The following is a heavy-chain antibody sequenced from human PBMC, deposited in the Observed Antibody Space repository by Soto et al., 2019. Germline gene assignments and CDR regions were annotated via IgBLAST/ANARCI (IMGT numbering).Heavy chain of an antibody. Sequence: LSETLSLTCAVYGGSFSGYYWSWIRHSPGKGLEWIGEINHSGSSISNPSLKSRVTISVDTSKNQFSLKLRSVTAADTAAYYCARGISLIVEVHRDAPDKYYFDSWSQGTLVTVSS. CDR1: GGSFSGYY. V-gene: IGHV4-34*01. J-gene: IGHJ4*02. D-gene: IGHD2-15*01. CDR3: ARGISLIVEVHRDAPDKYYFDS. CDR2: INHSGSS.